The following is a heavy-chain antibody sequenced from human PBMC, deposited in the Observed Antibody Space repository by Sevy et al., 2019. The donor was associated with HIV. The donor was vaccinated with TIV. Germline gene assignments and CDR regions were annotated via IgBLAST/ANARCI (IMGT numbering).Heavy chain of an antibody. CDR1: GGTFSSYA. CDR3: ARAVTYYDSSGYPTYYFDY. Sequence: ASLKVSCKASGGTFSSYAISWVRQAPGQGLEWMGGIIPIFGTANYAQKFQGRVTITADESTSTAYMELSSLRSEDMAVYYCARAVTYYDSSGYPTYYFDYWGQGTLVTVSS. V-gene: IGHV1-69*13. D-gene: IGHD3-22*01. J-gene: IGHJ4*02. CDR2: IIPIFGTA.